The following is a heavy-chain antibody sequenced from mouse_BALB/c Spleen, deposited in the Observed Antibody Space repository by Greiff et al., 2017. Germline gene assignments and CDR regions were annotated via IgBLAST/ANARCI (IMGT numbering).Heavy chain of an antibody. J-gene: IGHJ3*01. CDR3: ARDWGAY. V-gene: IGHV5-6-3*01. CDR2: INSNGGST. CDR1: GFTFSSYG. Sequence: EVKLMESGGGLVQPGGSLKLSCAASGFTFSSYGMSWVRQTPDKRLELVATINSNGGSTYYTDRVKGRFTISRDKAKNTLYLQMSSLKSEDTAMYYCARDWGAYGGQGTLVTVSA.